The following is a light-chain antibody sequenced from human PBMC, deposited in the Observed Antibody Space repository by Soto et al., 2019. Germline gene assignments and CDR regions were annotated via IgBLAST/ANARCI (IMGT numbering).Light chain of an antibody. CDR2: DVS. J-gene: IGLJ1*01. Sequence: SALTQPASVSGSPEQSISISCTETSSDVGGYNYVSWYQQHPGKAPKFMVYDVSNRPSGLSNRFSGSKSGNTASLTISGLQAEDEADYYCSSYTGGGNYVFGTGTKVTVL. CDR1: SSDVGGYNY. V-gene: IGLV2-14*01. CDR3: SSYTGGGNYV.